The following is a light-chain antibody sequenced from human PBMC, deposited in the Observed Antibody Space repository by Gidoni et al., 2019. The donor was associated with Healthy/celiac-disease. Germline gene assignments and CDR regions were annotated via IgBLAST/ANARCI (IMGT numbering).Light chain of an antibody. V-gene: IGKV2-28*01. CDR1: QSLLHSNGYNY. CDR3: MQAIQIPRT. J-gene: IGKJ1*01. Sequence: DIVMTQSPLSLPVTPGEPASISCRPSQSLLHSNGYNYLDWYLQKPGQSPQLLIYLGSNRASGVPDRFSGSGSGTDFTLNISRVEAEDVGVYYCMQAIQIPRTFGQGTKVEIK. CDR2: LGS.